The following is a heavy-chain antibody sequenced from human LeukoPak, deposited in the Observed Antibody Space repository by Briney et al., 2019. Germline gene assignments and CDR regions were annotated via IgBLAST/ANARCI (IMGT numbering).Heavy chain of an antibody. V-gene: IGHV3-21*01. J-gene: IGHJ4*02. D-gene: IGHD2-2*01. CDR2: ISSSSSYI. Sequence: PGGSLRLSCAASGFTFSYYSMNWVRQAPGKGLEWVSSISSSSSYIYYADSVKGRFTISRDNAKNSLYLQMNSLRAEDTAVYYCAKGTQLLFHYFDYWGQGTLVTVSS. CDR1: GFTFSYYS. CDR3: AKGTQLLFHYFDY.